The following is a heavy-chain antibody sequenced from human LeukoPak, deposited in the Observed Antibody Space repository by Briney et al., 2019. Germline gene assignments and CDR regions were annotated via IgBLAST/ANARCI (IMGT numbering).Heavy chain of an antibody. D-gene: IGHD1-26*01. CDR3: ARSRAFNSGAFDP. CDR1: GASVSSASY. J-gene: IGHJ5*02. V-gene: IGHV4-61*01. Sequence: SETLSLTCTVSGASVSSASYWTWIRQPPGKGVEWIAHIYNGVNTNYNPSLKSRVTISVDTSKNQFSLRLNSVTAVDTAVYYCARSRAFNSGAFDPWGQGSLVTVSS. CDR2: IYNGVNT.